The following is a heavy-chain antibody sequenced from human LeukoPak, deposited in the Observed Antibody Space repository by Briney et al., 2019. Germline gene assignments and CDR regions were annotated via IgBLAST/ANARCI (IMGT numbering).Heavy chain of an antibody. V-gene: IGHV3-48*01. CDR2: ISSSSSNI. CDR3: ARARGYCSSTSCYPLYYFDY. J-gene: IGHJ4*02. D-gene: IGHD2-2*01. Sequence: GGSLRLSCAASGFTFSSYSMNWVRQAPGKGLEWVLYISSSSSNIYYADSVKGRFTISRDNAKNSLYLQMNSLRAEDTAVYYCARARGYCSSTSCYPLYYFDYWGQGTLVTVSS. CDR1: GFTFSSYS.